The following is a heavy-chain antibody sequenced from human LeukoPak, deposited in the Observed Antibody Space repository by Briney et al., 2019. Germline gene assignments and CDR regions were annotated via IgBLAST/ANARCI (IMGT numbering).Heavy chain of an antibody. D-gene: IGHD3-10*01. V-gene: IGHV4-34*01. CDR1: GGSFRGYY. Sequence: SETLSLTCAVYGGSFRGYYWSWIRKPPGRGLEWIGEVNHNGSTNYNPSLKSRVTISLDTSKNQFSLKLSSVTAADTAVYYCARGFYGYWGQGTLVTVSS. J-gene: IGHJ4*02. CDR2: VNHNGST. CDR3: ARGFYGY.